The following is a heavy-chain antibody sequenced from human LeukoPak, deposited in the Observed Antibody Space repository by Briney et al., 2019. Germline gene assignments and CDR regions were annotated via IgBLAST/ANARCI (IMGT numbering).Heavy chain of an antibody. D-gene: IGHD3-3*01. J-gene: IGHJ5*02. CDR2: ISYDGSNK. Sequence: PGGSLRLSCAASGFTFSSYATHWVRQAPGKGLEWVAVISYDGSNKYYADSVKGRFTVSRDNSKNTLYLQMNSLRAEDTAVYYCARAVLRSLFDPWGQGTLVTVSS. V-gene: IGHV3-30-3*01. CDR1: GFTFSSYA. CDR3: ARAVLRSLFDP.